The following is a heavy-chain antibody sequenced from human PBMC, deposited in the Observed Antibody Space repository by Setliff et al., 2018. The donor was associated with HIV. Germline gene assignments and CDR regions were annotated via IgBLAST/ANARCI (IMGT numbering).Heavy chain of an antibody. CDR3: AREYCSSTSCYPYDY. V-gene: IGHV4-38-2*02. D-gene: IGHD2-2*01. CDR1: GYPISSGYY. Sequence: SETLSLTCAVSGYPISSGYYWGWIRQPPGKGLEWIGSIYHSGSTYYNPSLKSRVTISVDTSKNQFSLKLSSATAADTAVYYCAREYCSSTSCYPYDYWGQGTLVTVSS. J-gene: IGHJ4*02. CDR2: IYHSGST.